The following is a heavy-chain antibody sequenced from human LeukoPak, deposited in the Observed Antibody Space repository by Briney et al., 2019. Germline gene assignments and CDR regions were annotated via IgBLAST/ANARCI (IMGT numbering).Heavy chain of an antibody. Sequence: SETLSLTCTVSGGSISSYYWSWIRQPPGKGLEWIGYIYYSGNTNYNPSLKSRVTISVDTSKNQFSLKLSSVTAADTAVYYCAREGNGILTGEGPYYFDYWGQGTLVTVSS. J-gene: IGHJ4*02. D-gene: IGHD3-9*01. CDR2: IYYSGNT. V-gene: IGHV4-59*12. CDR1: GGSISSYY. CDR3: AREGNGILTGEGPYYFDY.